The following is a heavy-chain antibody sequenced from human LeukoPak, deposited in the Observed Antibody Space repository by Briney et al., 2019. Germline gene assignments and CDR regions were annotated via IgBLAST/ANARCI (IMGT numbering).Heavy chain of an antibody. Sequence: ASVKASCKASGYTFTSYGISWVRQAPGQGLEWMGWISAYNGNTNYAQKLQGRVTMTTDTSTSTAYMELRSLRSDDTAVYYCARESSGYYPLFYWGQGTLVTVSS. V-gene: IGHV1-18*01. J-gene: IGHJ4*02. CDR3: ARESSGYYPLFY. CDR1: GYTFTSYG. D-gene: IGHD3-22*01. CDR2: ISAYNGNT.